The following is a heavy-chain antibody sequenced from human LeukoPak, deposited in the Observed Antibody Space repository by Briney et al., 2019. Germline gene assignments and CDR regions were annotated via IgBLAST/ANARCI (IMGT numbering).Heavy chain of an antibody. Sequence: GGSLRLSCAASGFTFSNAWMNWVRQAPGKGLEWVGRIKSITDGETTDYAAPVKGRFTISRDDSKNTLYLQMNSLKTEDAALYYCYADVSCSRTFCFDYFDYWGQGTLVTVSS. CDR2: IKSITDGETT. CDR1: GFTFSNAW. J-gene: IGHJ4*02. V-gene: IGHV3-15*01. CDR3: YADVSCSRTFCFDYFDY. D-gene: IGHD2-2*01.